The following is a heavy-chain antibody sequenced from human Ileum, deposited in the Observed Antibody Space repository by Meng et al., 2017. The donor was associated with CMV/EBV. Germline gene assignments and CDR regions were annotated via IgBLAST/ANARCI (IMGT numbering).Heavy chain of an antibody. J-gene: IGHJ1*01. D-gene: IGHD4-17*01. CDR3: ARGGDYGDFGYFQH. Sequence: GVLKISCAASGFTFSSYWMHWVRQAPGKGLVWVSRINSDGSSTSYADSVKGRFTISRDNAKNTLDLQMNSLRAEDTAVYFCARGGDYGDFGYFQHWGQGTLVTVSS. CDR2: INSDGSST. CDR1: GFTFSSYW. V-gene: IGHV3-74*01.